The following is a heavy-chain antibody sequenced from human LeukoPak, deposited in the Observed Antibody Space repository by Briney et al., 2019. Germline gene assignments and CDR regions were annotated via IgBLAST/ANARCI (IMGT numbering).Heavy chain of an antibody. CDR1: GYTFTSYG. J-gene: IGHJ4*02. CDR2: ISAYNGNT. CDR3: AIDVLLWFGESYRDY. V-gene: IGHV1-18*01. D-gene: IGHD3-10*01. Sequence: ASVKVSCKASGYTFTSYGISWVRQAPGQGLEWMGWISAYNGNTNYAQKLQGRVTMTTDTSTSTAYMELRSLRSDDTAVYYCAIDVLLWFGESYRDYWGQGTLVTVSS.